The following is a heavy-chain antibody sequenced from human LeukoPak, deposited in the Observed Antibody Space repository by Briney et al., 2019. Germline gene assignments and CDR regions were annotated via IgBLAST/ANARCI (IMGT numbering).Heavy chain of an antibody. J-gene: IGHJ4*02. D-gene: IGHD6-13*01. CDR3: ARIAAAGPNYFDY. CDR1: GGSISSSSYY. V-gene: IGHV4-39*01. Sequence: SETLSRTCTVSGGSISSSSYYWGWIRQPPGKGLEWIGSIYYSGSTYYNPSLKSRVTISVDTSKNQFSLKLSSVTAADTAVYYCARIAAAGPNYFDYWGQGTLVTVSS. CDR2: IYYSGST.